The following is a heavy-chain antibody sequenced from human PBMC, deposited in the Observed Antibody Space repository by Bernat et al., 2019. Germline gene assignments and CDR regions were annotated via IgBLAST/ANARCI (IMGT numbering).Heavy chain of an antibody. J-gene: IGHJ4*02. V-gene: IGHV3-53*01. CDR1: GFTVSSNY. Sequence: EVQLLESGGGLVQPGGSLRLSCAASGFTVSSNYMSWVRQAPGKGLEWVSVIYSGGNTYYADSVKGRFTISRDNSKNTLYLQMNSLRAEDTAVYYCARDSSSSSWLRLDYWGQGTLVTVSS. CDR2: IYSGGNT. D-gene: IGHD6-13*01. CDR3: ARDSSSSSWLRLDY.